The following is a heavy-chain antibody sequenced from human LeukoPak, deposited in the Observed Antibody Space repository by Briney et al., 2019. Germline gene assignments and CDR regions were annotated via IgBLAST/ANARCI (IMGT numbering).Heavy chain of an antibody. D-gene: IGHD2-21*01. J-gene: IGHJ3*02. CDR2: IYSGGST. Sequence: GGSLRLSCAASGFTVSSNYMSWVRQAPGKGLEWVSVIYSGGSTYYADSVKGRFTISRDNSKNTLYLQMNSLRAEDTAVYYCARVHGGDSHGAFDIWGQGTMVTVSS. CDR1: GFTVSSNY. CDR3: ARVHGGDSHGAFDI. V-gene: IGHV3-53*01.